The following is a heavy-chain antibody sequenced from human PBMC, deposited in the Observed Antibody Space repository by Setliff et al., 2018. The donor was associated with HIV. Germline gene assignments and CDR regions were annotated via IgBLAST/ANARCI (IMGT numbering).Heavy chain of an antibody. CDR3: VKDEEYIGVVSATMNMPGYYHYYYMDV. D-gene: IGHD2-2*01. CDR1: GFTFSSYT. CDR2: ISGGGKSI. Sequence: GSLRLSCAASGFTFSSYTMHWVRQAPGKGLEWVASISGGGKSIYYADSVKGRFTISRDNADRSLYLQMNSLRAEDTAVYYCVKDEEYIGVVSATMNMPGYYHYYYMDVWGKGSTVTVS. J-gene: IGHJ6*03. V-gene: IGHV3-21*01.